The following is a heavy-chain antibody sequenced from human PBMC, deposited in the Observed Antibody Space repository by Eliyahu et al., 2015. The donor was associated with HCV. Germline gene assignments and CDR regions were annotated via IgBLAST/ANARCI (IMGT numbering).Heavy chain of an antibody. D-gene: IGHD5-12*01. J-gene: IGHJ4*02. CDR2: IWYDGSNE. CDR3: ARDTTTYSGPFDY. Sequence: QVLLVESGGGVVQPGRSLRLXCAASGFTFSTYGMHWVRQAPGKGLEWVAVIWYDGSNEYYADSVKGRFTISRDNSKNTLYLQMNSLRAEDTAVYYCARDTTTYSGPFDYWGQGTLVTVSS. CDR1: GFTFSTYG. V-gene: IGHV3-33*01.